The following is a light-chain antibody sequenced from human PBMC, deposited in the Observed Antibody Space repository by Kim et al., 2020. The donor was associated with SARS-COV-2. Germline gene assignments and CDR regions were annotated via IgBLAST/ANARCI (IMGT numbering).Light chain of an antibody. V-gene: IGKV3-20*01. J-gene: IGKJ5*01. CDR3: QHYGSSHPFIT. CDR1: QIVSSSY. Sequence: GERSTRSCRASQIVSSSYLAWYQQKVGQAPRLLIYAASSRATGIPDRFSGSGSGTDFTLTISRLEPEDFAVYYCQHYGSSHPFITFGQGTRLEIK. CDR2: AAS.